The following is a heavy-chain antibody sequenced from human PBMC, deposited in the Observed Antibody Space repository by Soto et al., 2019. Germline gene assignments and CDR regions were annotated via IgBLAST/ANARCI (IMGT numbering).Heavy chain of an antibody. CDR1: GYTFTSYG. Sequence: VASVKVSCKASGYTFTSYGISWVRQAPGQGLEWMGWISAYNGNTNYAQKLQGRVTMTTDTSTSTAYMELRSLRSDDTAVYYCARDGDFWSGYPANWFDPWGQGTLVTVSS. V-gene: IGHV1-18*01. CDR3: ARDGDFWSGYPANWFDP. D-gene: IGHD3-3*01. J-gene: IGHJ5*02. CDR2: ISAYNGNT.